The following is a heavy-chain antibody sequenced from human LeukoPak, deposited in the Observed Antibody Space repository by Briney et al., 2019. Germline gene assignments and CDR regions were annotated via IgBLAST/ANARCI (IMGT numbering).Heavy chain of an antibody. D-gene: IGHD5-18*01. J-gene: IGHJ4*02. CDR2: ISGDGGST. Sequence: GGSLRLSCAASGFTFDDYAMHWVRQAPGKGLEWVSLISGDGGSTYYADSVKGRFTISRDNSKNSLYLQMSSLTTEDTALYYCAKDRGGYSYAADYWGQGTLVTVSS. CDR1: GFTFDDYA. V-gene: IGHV3-43*02. CDR3: AKDRGGYSYAADY.